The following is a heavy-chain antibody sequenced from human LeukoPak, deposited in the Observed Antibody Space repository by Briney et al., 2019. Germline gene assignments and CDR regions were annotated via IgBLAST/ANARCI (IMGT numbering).Heavy chain of an antibody. D-gene: IGHD3-22*01. CDR1: GYTFTSYD. CDR3: ARDPFYDSSGQNWFDP. J-gene: IGHJ5*02. V-gene: IGHV1-46*01. Sequence: ASVKVSCKASGYTFTSYDINWVRQAPGQGLEWMGIINPNGGSTSYAQKFQGRVTMTRDTSTSTVYMELSSLRSEDTAVYYCARDPFYDSSGQNWFDPWGQGTLVTVSS. CDR2: INPNGGST.